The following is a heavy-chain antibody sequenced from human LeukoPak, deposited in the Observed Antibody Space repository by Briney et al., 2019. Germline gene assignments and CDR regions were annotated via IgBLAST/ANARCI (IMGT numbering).Heavy chain of an antibody. CDR2: IYYSGST. CDR3: ARVKVGATSHDAFDI. CDR1: GGSISSYY. V-gene: IGHV4-59*01. D-gene: IGHD1-26*01. J-gene: IGHJ3*02. Sequence: PSETLSLTCTVSGGSISSYYWSWIRQPPGKGLEWIGYIYYSGSTNYNPSLKSRVTISGDTSKNRFSLKLSSVTAADTAVYYCARVKVGATSHDAFDIWGQGTMVTVSS.